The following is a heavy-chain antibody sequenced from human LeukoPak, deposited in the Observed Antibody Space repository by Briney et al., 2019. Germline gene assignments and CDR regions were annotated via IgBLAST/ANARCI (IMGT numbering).Heavy chain of an antibody. CDR1: GFTFSSYG. CDR3: AKEDYYYGSGSYCPRFDY. D-gene: IGHD3-10*01. V-gene: IGHV3-30*02. J-gene: IGHJ4*02. CDR2: IRYDRSNK. Sequence: GGSLRLSCAASGFTFSSYGMHWVRQAPGKGLEWVAFIRYDRSNKYYADSVKGRFTISRDNSKNTLYLQMNSLRAEDTAVYYCAKEDYYYGSGSYCPRFDYWGQGTLVTVSS.